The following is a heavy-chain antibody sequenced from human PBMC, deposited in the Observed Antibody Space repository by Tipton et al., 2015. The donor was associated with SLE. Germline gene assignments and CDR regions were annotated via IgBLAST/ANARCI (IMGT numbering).Heavy chain of an antibody. Sequence: TLSLTCTVSGGSITIYYCSLIRRPPWKGLDWVGDNYYSGSTNYNPSLKSRDTISVETSKNQFSLKLSSVTAAATAVYYCATRRSGWLQLGYFALWGRGTLVTVSS. CDR3: ATRRSGWLQLGYFAL. CDR2: NYYSGST. V-gene: IGHV4-59*01. D-gene: IGHD5-24*01. CDR1: GGSITIYY. J-gene: IGHJ2*01.